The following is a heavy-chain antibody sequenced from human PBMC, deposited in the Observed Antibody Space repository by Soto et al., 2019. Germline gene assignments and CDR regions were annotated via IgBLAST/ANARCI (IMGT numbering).Heavy chain of an antibody. CDR3: ARDHDIVVVVAATDSYNWFDP. J-gene: IGHJ5*02. V-gene: IGHV3-33*01. D-gene: IGHD2-15*01. CDR1: GFTFSNYG. Sequence: GGSLRLSCAASGFTFSNYGMHWARQAPGKGLEWVAVIWYDGSNKYYADSVKGRFTISRDNSKNTLYLQMNSLRAEDTAVYYCARDHDIVVVVAATDSYNWFDPWGQGTLVTVSS. CDR2: IWYDGSNK.